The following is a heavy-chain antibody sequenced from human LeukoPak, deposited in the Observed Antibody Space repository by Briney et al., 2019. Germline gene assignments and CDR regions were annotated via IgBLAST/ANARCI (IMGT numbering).Heavy chain of an antibody. J-gene: IGHJ4*02. CDR3: ASWLKSDHGDYPIFDY. Sequence: GGSLRLSCAASGFTVSNNYMSWVRQAPGKGLVWVSRINSDGSSTTYADSVKGRFTISRDNAKNTLYLQMNSLRAEDSAVYYCASWLKSDHGDYPIFDYWGQGTLVTVSS. CDR1: GFTVSNNY. V-gene: IGHV3-74*01. CDR2: INSDGSST. D-gene: IGHD4-17*01.